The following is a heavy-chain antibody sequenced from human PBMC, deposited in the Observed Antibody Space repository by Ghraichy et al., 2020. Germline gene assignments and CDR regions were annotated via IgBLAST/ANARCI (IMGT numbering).Heavy chain of an antibody. CDR2: INQGGSEE. Sequence: GESLNISCVASGFTFRTYWLSWVRQTPGKGLECVAKINQGGSEEYYVDSVRGRFTISRDNAKNSLYLQMSSLRAEDTAVYYCARDPEFSAFDIWGQGTMVTVSS. V-gene: IGHV3-7*03. CDR1: GFTFRTYW. D-gene: IGHD3-10*01. CDR3: ARDPEFSAFDI. J-gene: IGHJ3*02.